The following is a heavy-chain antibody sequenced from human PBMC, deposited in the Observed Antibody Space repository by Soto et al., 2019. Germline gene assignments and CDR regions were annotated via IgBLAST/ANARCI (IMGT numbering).Heavy chain of an antibody. D-gene: IGHD3-10*01. Sequence: QVQLVQSGAEVKKPGSSVKVSCKASGGTFSSYTISWVRQAPGQGREWMGRIIPILGIANYAQKFQGRVKITADKSTSTAYMELSSLRSEDTAVYYCARDLGVSKALDYWGQGTLVTVSS. V-gene: IGHV1-69*08. CDR1: GGTFSSYT. J-gene: IGHJ4*02. CDR2: IIPILGIA. CDR3: ARDLGVSKALDY.